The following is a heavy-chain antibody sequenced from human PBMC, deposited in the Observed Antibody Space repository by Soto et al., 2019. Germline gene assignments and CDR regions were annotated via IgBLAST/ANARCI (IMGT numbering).Heavy chain of an antibody. CDR2: INPSGGST. D-gene: IGHD3-22*01. CDR1: GYTFTSYY. CDR3: ARGPYYYDSSGYYFDY. Sequence: QVQLVQSGAEVKKPGASVKVSCKASGYTFTSYYMHWVRQAPGQGLEWMGIINPSGGSTSYAQKFQGRVTMTRDTSTSTVYMELSSLRSEDTAVYYCARGPYYYDSSGYYFDYWGQGPLVTFSS. J-gene: IGHJ4*02. V-gene: IGHV1-46*01.